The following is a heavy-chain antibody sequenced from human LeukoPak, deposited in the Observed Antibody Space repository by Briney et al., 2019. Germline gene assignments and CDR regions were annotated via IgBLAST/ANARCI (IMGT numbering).Heavy chain of an antibody. Sequence: GGSLRLSCAASGFTFSSYEMNWVRQAPGKGLGGVSYISSSGSTIYYADSVKGRFTICRDNAKNSLYLQMNSLRAEDTAVYYCARDLSRFLPGYFDYWGQGTLVTVSS. CDR3: ARDLSRFLPGYFDY. J-gene: IGHJ4*02. CDR2: ISSSGSTI. V-gene: IGHV3-48*03. CDR1: GFTFSSYE. D-gene: IGHD3-3*01.